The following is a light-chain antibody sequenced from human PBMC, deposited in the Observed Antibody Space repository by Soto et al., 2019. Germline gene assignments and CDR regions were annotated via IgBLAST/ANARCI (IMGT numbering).Light chain of an antibody. V-gene: IGLV2-14*01. CDR2: DVS. Sequence: QSALTQPDSVSGSPGQSITISCTGTSSDVGDYNYVSWYQQHPGKAPKLMIYDVSNRPSGVSNRFSGSKSGNTASLTISGLQAEDEADYYCSSYTSSSTLYVFGTGTKLTVL. CDR3: SSYTSSSTLYV. CDR1: SSDVGDYNY. J-gene: IGLJ1*01.